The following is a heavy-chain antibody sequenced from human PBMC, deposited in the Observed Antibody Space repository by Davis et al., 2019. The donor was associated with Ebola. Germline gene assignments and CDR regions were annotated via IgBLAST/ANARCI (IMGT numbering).Heavy chain of an antibody. CDR2: INWNGGST. J-gene: IGHJ4*02. Sequence: GESLKISCAASGFTFDDYGMSWVRQAPGKGLEWVSGINWNGGSTGYADSVKGRFTISRDNANNMLYLQMNSLRAEDTAVYYCAREKVAGTVILDYWGQGNLVTVSS. V-gene: IGHV3-20*04. CDR3: AREKVAGTVILDY. D-gene: IGHD6-19*01. CDR1: GFTFDDYG.